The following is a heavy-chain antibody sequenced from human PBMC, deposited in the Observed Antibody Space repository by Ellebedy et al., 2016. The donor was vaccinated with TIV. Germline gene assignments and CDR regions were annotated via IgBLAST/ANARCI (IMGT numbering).Heavy chain of an antibody. Sequence: MPSETLSLTCTVSGGSISSYYWNWIRQPPGKGLEWIGYIYYSGSTNYNPSLKSRVPISVDTSKNQFSLKLSSVTAADTAVYYCARHYGSGKLGRNWFDPWGQGTLVTVSS. D-gene: IGHD3-10*01. CDR1: GGSISSYY. CDR3: ARHYGSGKLGRNWFDP. CDR2: IYYSGST. V-gene: IGHV4-59*01. J-gene: IGHJ5*02.